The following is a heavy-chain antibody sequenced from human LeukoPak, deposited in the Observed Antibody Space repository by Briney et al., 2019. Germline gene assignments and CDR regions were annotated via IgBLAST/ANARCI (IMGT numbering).Heavy chain of an antibody. V-gene: IGHV1-69*05. CDR3: ARDRGTKPPGPPFDY. CDR2: IIPIFGTA. J-gene: IGHJ4*02. Sequence: ASVKVSCKASGGTFSSYAISWVRQAPGQGLEWMGRIIPIFGTANYAQKFQGRVTITTDESTSTAYMELSSLRSEDTAVYYCARDRGTKPPGPPFDYWGQETLVTVSS. CDR1: GGTFSSYA. D-gene: IGHD1-1*01.